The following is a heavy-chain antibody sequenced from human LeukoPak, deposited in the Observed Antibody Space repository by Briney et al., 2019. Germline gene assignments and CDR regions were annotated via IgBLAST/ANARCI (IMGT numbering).Heavy chain of an antibody. CDR2: IYSGGST. Sequence: GGSLRLSCAASGFTFSTYWMHWVRQAPGKGLEWVSVIYSGGSTYYADSVKGRFTISRDNSKNTLYLQMNSLRAEDTAVYYCAREGTSGWFDPWGQGTLVTVSS. CDR3: AREGTSGWFDP. D-gene: IGHD3-3*01. V-gene: IGHV3-66*01. CDR1: GFTFSTYW. J-gene: IGHJ5*02.